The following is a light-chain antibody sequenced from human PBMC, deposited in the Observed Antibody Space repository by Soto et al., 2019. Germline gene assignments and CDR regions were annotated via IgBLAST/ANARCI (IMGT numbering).Light chain of an antibody. Sequence: QSVLTQPPSVSGAPGQRVTISCTGCSSNIGAGYDVHWYQQLPGTAPKLLIYGNSNRPSGVPDRFSGSKSGTSASLAITGLQAKDEADYYCQSYDSSLSAYVVFGGGTKVAVL. CDR3: QSYDSSLSAYVV. CDR1: SSNIGAGYD. J-gene: IGLJ2*01. V-gene: IGLV1-40*01. CDR2: GNS.